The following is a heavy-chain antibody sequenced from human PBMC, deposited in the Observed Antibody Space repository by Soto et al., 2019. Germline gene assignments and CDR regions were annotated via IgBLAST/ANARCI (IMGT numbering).Heavy chain of an antibody. CDR2: SNPNSGGT. D-gene: IGHD2-15*01. Sequence: GGSVKVSCKACGCTFAGYYMHGVRQSPGQGLGGVGWSNPNSGGTNYAQKFPGWVTMTRDTSISTAYMELRRLRSDATAVYYCARVVPRYCSGGSCSVYFDYWGQGTLVTVSS. V-gene: IGHV1-2*04. J-gene: IGHJ4*02. CDR1: GCTFAGYY. CDR3: ARVVPRYCSGGSCSVYFDY.